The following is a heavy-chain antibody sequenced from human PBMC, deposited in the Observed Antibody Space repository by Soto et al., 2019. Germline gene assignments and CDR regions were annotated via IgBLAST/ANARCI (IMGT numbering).Heavy chain of an antibody. Sequence: QVTLKESGPALVKPTETLTLTCTVSGFSLNSTRMGVSWIRQPPGKALEWLAHIFSNAEKSYSTSLKSRLTTSKETSKRQVGLTMTKMDPVDTATYYCARISGNSAYYFYYGMDVWGRGTAVTVSS. D-gene: IGHD5-18*01. CDR3: ARISGNSAYYFYYGMDV. CDR2: IFSNAEK. J-gene: IGHJ6*02. V-gene: IGHV2-26*01. CDR1: GFSLNSTRMG.